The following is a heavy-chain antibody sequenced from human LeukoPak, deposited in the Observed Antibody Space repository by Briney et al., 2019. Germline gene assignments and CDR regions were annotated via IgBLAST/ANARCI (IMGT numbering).Heavy chain of an antibody. CDR2: INPKSLGT. Sequence: ASEKVSCKASGYTFTGYYIHGVRQAPGQGVACVGWINPKSLGTKYAQKFQGRVTMTTDTSTRTAYMELRSLRSDDTAVYYFARETRTYYDFWSGYQGSYYFDCWGQGTLVTVYS. J-gene: IGHJ4*02. CDR1: GYTFTGYY. D-gene: IGHD3-3*01. CDR3: ARETRTYYDFWSGYQGSYYFDC. V-gene: IGHV1-2*02.